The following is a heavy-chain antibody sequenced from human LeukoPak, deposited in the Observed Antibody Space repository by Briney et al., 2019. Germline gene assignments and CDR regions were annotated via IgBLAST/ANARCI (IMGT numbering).Heavy chain of an antibody. J-gene: IGHJ4*02. CDR1: GFTFSNYA. CDR2: ISGSGGST. D-gene: IGHD6-13*01. CDR3: ARDVTGIAAAGSPDY. Sequence: GGSLRLSCAASGFTFSNYAMSWVRQAPGKGLEWVSAISGSGGSTYYADSVKGRFTISRDNSKNTLYLQMNSLRAEDTAVYYCARDVTGIAAAGSPDYWGQGTLVTVSS. V-gene: IGHV3-23*01.